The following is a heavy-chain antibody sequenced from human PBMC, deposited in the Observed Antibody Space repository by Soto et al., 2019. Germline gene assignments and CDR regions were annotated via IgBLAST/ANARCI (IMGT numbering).Heavy chain of an antibody. V-gene: IGHV4-31*03. CDR1: GGSISSGGYY. Sequence: QVQLQESGPGLVKPSQTLSLTCTVSGGSISSGGYYWSWIRQHPGKGLEWIGYIYYSGSTYYNPSLKRRVTISVDTSKNQFSLKLSSVTAADTAVYYCARDLRWGTRWDDAFDIWGQGTMVTVSS. CDR3: ARDLRWGTRWDDAFDI. D-gene: IGHD7-27*01. CDR2: IYYSGST. J-gene: IGHJ3*02.